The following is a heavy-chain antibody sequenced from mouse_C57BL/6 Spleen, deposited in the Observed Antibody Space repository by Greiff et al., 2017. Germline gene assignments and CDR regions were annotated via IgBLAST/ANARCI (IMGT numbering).Heavy chain of an antibody. V-gene: IGHV5-6*01. CDR1: GFTFSSYG. D-gene: IGHD2-1*01. CDR2: ISSGGSYT. Sequence: EVKLVESGGDLVKPGGSLKLSCAASGFTFSSYGMSWVRQTPDKRLEWVATISSGGSYTYYPDSVKGRFTISRDNAKTTMYLQMSRLKSEDTAIYYCARPHGNYDAIDYWGQGTSVTVSS. J-gene: IGHJ4*01. CDR3: ARPHGNYDAIDY.